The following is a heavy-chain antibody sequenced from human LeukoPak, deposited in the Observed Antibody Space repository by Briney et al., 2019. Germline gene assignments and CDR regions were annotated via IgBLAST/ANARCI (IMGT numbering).Heavy chain of an antibody. J-gene: IGHJ3*02. CDR1: GYTFTSYY. V-gene: IGHV1-46*01. CDR2: INPSGGST. Sequence: ASVKVSCKASGYTFTSYYMHWVRQAPGQGLEWMGIINPSGGSTSYAQKFQGRVTMTEDTSTDTAYMELSSLRSEDTAVYYCATDRRYCSSTSCAYSSAFDIWGQGTMVTVSS. D-gene: IGHD2-2*01. CDR3: ATDRRYCSSTSCAYSSAFDI.